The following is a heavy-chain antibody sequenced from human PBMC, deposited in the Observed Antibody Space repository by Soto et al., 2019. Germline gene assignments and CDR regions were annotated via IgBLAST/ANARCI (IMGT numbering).Heavy chain of an antibody. CDR1: GFTFSSYS. Sequence: GGSLRLSCAASGFTFSSYSMNWVRQAPGKGLEWVSSISSSSSYIYYADSVKGRFTISRDNAKNSLYLQMNSLRAEDTAVYYCARCSSSPDGSHYYGMDVWGQGTTVTAP. V-gene: IGHV3-21*01. D-gene: IGHD6-6*01. CDR3: ARCSSSPDGSHYYGMDV. CDR2: ISSSSSYI. J-gene: IGHJ6*02.